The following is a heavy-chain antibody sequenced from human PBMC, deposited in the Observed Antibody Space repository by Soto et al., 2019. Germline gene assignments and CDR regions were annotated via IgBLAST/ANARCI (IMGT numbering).Heavy chain of an antibody. CDR3: ANRYYYGSGSYYNSFYFDY. D-gene: IGHD3-10*01. V-gene: IGHV4-59*05. CDR1: GGSISSSY. J-gene: IGHJ4*02. Sequence: SETLSLTCTVSGGSISSSYCSWVRLPPGPGLEWIGSIYYSGSTYYNPSLKSRVTISVDTSKNQFSLKLSSVTAADTAVYYCANRYYYGSGSYYNSFYFDYWGQGTLVTVSS. CDR2: IYYSGST.